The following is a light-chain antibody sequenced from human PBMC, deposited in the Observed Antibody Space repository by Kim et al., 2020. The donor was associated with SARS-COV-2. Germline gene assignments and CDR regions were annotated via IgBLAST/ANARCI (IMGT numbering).Light chain of an antibody. V-gene: IGLV3-21*04. CDR3: QVWDSSSDHPV. J-gene: IGLJ3*02. CDR1: NIGGKS. Sequence: SYELTQPPSVSVAPGKTARMTCGGNNIGGKSVHWYRQKPGQAPALVIFYDTDRPSGIPERMSGSNSGNTATLTISWVEAVDEADYYCQVWDSSSDHPVFGGGTQLTVL. CDR2: YDT.